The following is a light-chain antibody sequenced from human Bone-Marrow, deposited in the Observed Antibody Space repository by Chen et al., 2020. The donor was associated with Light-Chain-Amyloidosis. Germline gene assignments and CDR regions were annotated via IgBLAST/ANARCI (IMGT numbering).Light chain of an antibody. CDR2: RDT. Sequence: SYELTQQPAVSVSPGQTARITCSGDDLPTKFAYWYQQKPGQAPVLVIHRDTERPSGISARFSGSSSVTTATLTISGVQAEDEADYHCQSADSSGTYEVIFGGGTKLTVL. J-gene: IGLJ2*01. CDR3: QSADSSGTYEVI. CDR1: DLPTKF. V-gene: IGLV3-25*03.